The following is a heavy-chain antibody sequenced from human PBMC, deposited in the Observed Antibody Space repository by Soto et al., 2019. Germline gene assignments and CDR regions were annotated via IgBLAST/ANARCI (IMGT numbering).Heavy chain of an antibody. CDR2: ISSSSSYI. CDR1: GFTFSSYS. CDR3: ARDPPPGYDHDY. D-gene: IGHD5-12*01. V-gene: IGHV3-21*05. Sequence: GGSLRPSCAASGFTFSSYSMNWVRQAPGKGLEWVSYISSSSSYIYYADSVKGRFTISRDNAKNSLYLQMNSLRAEDTAVYYCARDPPPGYDHDYWGQGTLVTVSS. J-gene: IGHJ4*02.